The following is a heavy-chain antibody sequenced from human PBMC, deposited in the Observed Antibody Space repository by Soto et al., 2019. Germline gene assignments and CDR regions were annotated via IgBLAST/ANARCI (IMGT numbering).Heavy chain of an antibody. CDR1: GFKFADYA. Sequence: GSLRLSCAGSGFKFADYALAWVRQAPGKGLEWVTSISGAAHGSFTADSVRGRFTVARDNSKDTLFLQMNNLRAEDTAIYYCAKTPMEQVGNHLFDLWGQGTLVTVSS. CDR2: ISGAAHGS. D-gene: IGHD1-1*01. V-gene: IGHV3-23*01. CDR3: AKTPMEQVGNHLFDL. J-gene: IGHJ4*02.